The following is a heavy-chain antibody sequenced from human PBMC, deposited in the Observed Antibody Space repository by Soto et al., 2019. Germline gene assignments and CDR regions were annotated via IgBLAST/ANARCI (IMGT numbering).Heavy chain of an antibody. CDR3: AREAHLER. V-gene: IGHV3-53*01. CDR2: LWSAGMT. Sequence: GGSLRLSCAPSGLTVSSKYMSWVRQAPGKGLEWVSVLWSAGMTYYADSVRGRFTISRDNMKNTLYLQMNSLRADDTAVYYCAREAHLERWGQGPTVTVAS. J-gene: IGHJ6*02. CDR1: GLTVSSKY. D-gene: IGHD1-1*01.